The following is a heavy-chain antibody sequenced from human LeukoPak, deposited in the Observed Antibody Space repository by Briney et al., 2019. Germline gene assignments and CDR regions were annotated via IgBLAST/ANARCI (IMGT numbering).Heavy chain of an antibody. D-gene: IGHD2-21*02. CDR1: GFTFSDYY. V-gene: IGHV3-23*01. CDR2: ISGGGDIT. Sequence: GGSLRLSCAASGFTFSDYYMSWIRQTPGKGLEWVSAISGGGDITYYADSVTGRFTISRDNSKDTLFLQMHSLRPGDTAVYYCVREDTPATANYWGQGTLVTISS. J-gene: IGHJ4*02. CDR3: VREDTPATANY.